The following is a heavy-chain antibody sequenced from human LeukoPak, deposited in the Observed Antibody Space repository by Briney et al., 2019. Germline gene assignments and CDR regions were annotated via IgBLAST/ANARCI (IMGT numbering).Heavy chain of an antibody. J-gene: IGHJ6*03. CDR2: ISAYNGNT. D-gene: IGHD2-2*01. V-gene: IGHV1-18*01. CDR1: GYTFTSYG. Sequence: ASVKVSCKASGYTFTSYGISWVRQAPGQGLEWMGWISAYNGNTNYAQKLQGRVTMTTDTSTSTAYMELRSPRSDDTAVYYCARGTVVPAAPKYYYYMDVWGKGTTVTVSS. CDR3: ARGTVVPAAPKYYYYMDV.